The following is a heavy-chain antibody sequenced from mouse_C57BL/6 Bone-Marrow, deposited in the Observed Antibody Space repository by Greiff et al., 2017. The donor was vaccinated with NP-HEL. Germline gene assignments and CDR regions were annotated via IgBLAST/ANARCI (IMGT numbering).Heavy chain of an antibody. CDR2: IYPRSGNT. CDR3: AKGLSYYGSSYYYYAMDY. J-gene: IGHJ4*01. D-gene: IGHD1-1*01. CDR1: GYTFTSYG. Sequence: QVQLQQSGAELARPGASVKLSCKASGYTFTSYGISWVKQRPGQGLEWIGEIYPRSGNTYYNEKFKGKATLTADKSSSTAYMELRSLTSEDSAVYFCAKGLSYYGSSYYYYAMDYWGQGTSVTVSS. V-gene: IGHV1-81*01.